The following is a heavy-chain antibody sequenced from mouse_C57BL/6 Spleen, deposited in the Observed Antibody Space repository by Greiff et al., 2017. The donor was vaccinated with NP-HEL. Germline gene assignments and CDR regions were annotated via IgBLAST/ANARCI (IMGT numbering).Heavy chain of an antibody. CDR3: ARGDYYGSSYVWYFDV. CDR1: GYTFTSYW. Sequence: VQLQQPGAELVMPGASVKLSCKASGYTFTSYWMHWVKQRPGQGLEWIGEIDPSDSYTNYNQKFKGKSTLTVDKSSSTAYMQLSSLTSEDSAVYYCARGDYYGSSYVWYFDVWGTGTTVTVSS. V-gene: IGHV1-69*01. D-gene: IGHD1-1*01. J-gene: IGHJ1*03. CDR2: IDPSDSYT.